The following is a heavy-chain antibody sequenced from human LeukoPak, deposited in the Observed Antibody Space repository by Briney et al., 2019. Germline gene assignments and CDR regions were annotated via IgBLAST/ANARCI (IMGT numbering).Heavy chain of an antibody. CDR3: ATSNGMAPY. D-gene: IGHD5-24*01. V-gene: IGHV4-39*01. CDR2: IYYSGST. CDR1: GGSISSSSYY. Sequence: SETLSLTCTVSGGSISSSSYYWGWIRQPPGKGLEWIGSIYYSGSTYYNPSLKCRVTISVDTSKNQFSLKLSSVTAADTAVYYCATSNGMAPYWGQGTLVTVSS. J-gene: IGHJ4*02.